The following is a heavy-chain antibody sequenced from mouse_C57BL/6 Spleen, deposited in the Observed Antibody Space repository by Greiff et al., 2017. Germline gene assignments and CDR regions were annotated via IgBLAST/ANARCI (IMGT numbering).Heavy chain of an antibody. CDR3: AREYWFAY. CDR1: GYSITSGYY. V-gene: IGHV3-6*01. Sequence: DVQLQESGPGLVKPSQSLSLTCSVTGYSITSGYYWNWIRQFPGNKLEWMGYISYDGSNNYNPSLTNRISITRDTSKNQFFLKLNSVTTEDTATYYCAREYWFAYWGQGTLVTVSA. J-gene: IGHJ3*01. CDR2: ISYDGSN.